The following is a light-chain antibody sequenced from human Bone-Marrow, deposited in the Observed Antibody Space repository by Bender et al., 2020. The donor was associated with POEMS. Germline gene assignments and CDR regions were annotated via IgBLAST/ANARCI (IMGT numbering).Light chain of an antibody. CDR1: SSNFGNTA. J-gene: IGLJ3*02. CDR2: SNN. Sequence: GTPGQSVTISCSGTSSNFGNTAATWHQHVPGTAPKLLIYSNNQRPSWVPDRFSASTSGTSASLAISGLHSDDEADYYCSSWDDSLNGWVFGGGTKLTVL. CDR3: SSWDDSLNGWV. V-gene: IGLV1-44*01.